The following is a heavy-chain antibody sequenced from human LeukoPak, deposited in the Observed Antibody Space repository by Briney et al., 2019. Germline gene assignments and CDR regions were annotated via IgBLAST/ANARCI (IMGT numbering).Heavy chain of an antibody. CDR1: GFTFSTFA. D-gene: IGHD1-26*01. J-gene: IGHJ4*02. Sequence: GGSLRLSCAASGFTFSTFAMIWVRQPPGKGLEWVSSIFPSGGEIHYADSVRGRFTISRDNSKNTLNLQMNSLRAEDTAVYYCATSKYSGSYWGQGTLVTVSS. CDR2: IFPSGGEI. CDR3: ATSKYSGSY. V-gene: IGHV3-23*01.